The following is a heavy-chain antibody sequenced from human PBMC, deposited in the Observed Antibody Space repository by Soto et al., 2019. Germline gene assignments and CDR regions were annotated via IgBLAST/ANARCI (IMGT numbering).Heavy chain of an antibody. D-gene: IGHD2-2*01. CDR2: VSNSGSST. V-gene: IGHV3-23*01. CDR1: GFTFRVYA. J-gene: IGHJ4*02. Sequence: PGGCMRLSSAASGFTFRVYAMGWVRQAQGRGLEWVSGVSNSGSSTYYADSVKGRFTISRDNSKNTLYLQMNSLRAEDTAVYYCAKHSRETTTCCGEDWGQGTRVTVSS. CDR3: AKHSRETTTCCGED.